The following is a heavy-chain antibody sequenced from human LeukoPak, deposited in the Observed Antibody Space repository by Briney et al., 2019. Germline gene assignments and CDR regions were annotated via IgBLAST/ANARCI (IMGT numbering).Heavy chain of an antibody. CDR1: GDSASSNSAA. Sequence: SQTLSLTSAISGDSASSNSAAWNWIRQSPSRGLEWLGRTYYRSKWYNDYAVSVKSRITINPDTSKNQFSLQLNSVTPEDTAVYYCARGAVAGTYNWFDPWGQGTLVTVSS. CDR3: ARGAVAGTYNWFDP. CDR2: TYYRSKWYN. J-gene: IGHJ5*02. V-gene: IGHV6-1*01. D-gene: IGHD6-19*01.